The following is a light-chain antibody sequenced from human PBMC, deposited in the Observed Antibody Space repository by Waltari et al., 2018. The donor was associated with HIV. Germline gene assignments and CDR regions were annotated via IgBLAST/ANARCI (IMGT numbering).Light chain of an antibody. J-gene: IGLJ3*02. CDR1: SSDLGSYNL. Sequence: QSALTQPASVSGSPGQSITISCSGTSSDLGSYNLVSWYQQDPGKAPNLMIYDVNKRPSGVSNRFSGSKSGNTASLTISGLQAEDEADYYCCSYAGSNSWVFGGGTKLTVL. CDR2: DVN. V-gene: IGLV2-23*02. CDR3: CSYAGSNSWV.